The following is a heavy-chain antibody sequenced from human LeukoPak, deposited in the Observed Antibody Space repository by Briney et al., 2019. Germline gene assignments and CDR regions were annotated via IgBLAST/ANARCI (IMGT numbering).Heavy chain of an antibody. V-gene: IGHV3-74*01. CDR3: ARTEGTVAYDS. D-gene: IGHD4-23*01. J-gene: IGHJ5*01. Sequence: GGSLRLSCAASGFTFSSYWMHWVRHAPGTGLVWGSRINRGGSGTIYADSVRGRFTISRDNAKNTLYLQVNSLRAEDTAVYYCARTEGTVAYDSWGQGTLVTVSS. CDR1: GFTFSSYW. CDR2: INRGGSGT.